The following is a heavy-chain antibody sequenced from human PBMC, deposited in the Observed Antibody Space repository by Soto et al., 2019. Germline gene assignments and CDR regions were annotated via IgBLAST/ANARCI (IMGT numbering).Heavy chain of an antibody. CDR1: GFSLSDYA. V-gene: IGHV3-48*02. CDR3: ARIKLVEWFFINVDVYDMDV. D-gene: IGHD3-3*01. CDR2: ISSDSRTI. J-gene: IGHJ6*02. Sequence: GGSLRLSXVASGFSLSDYAVNWVRQAPGKGLEWVSFISSDSRTIYYADSVEGRFTVSRDNARNSVSLQMDSLRDEDAAVYYCARIKLVEWFFINVDVYDMDVWGQGTPVTVSS.